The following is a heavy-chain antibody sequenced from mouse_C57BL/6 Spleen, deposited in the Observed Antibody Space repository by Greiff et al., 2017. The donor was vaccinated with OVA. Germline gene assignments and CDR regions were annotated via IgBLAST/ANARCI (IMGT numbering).Heavy chain of an antibody. D-gene: IGHD2-2*01. CDR2: IYPGDGDT. J-gene: IGHJ4*01. V-gene: IGHV1-80*01. CDR1: GYAFSSYW. CDR3: ARASTMVTTGGYAMDY. Sequence: QVQLQQPGAELVKPGASVKISCKASGYAFSSYWMNWVKQRPGKGLEWIGQIYPGDGDTNYNGKFKGKATLTADKSSSTAYMQLSSLTSEDSAVYFCARASTMVTTGGYAMDYWGQGTSVTVSS.